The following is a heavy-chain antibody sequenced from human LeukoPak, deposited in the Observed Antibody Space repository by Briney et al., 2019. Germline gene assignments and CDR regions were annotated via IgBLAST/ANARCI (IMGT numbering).Heavy chain of an antibody. J-gene: IGHJ4*02. CDR1: GFTFSTYG. CDR2: LSYDGSEK. V-gene: IGHV3-30*18. CDR3: AKAAGRGYNYGDYFDY. D-gene: IGHD5-18*01. Sequence: GGSLRLSCAASGFTFSTYGMHWVRQAPGKGLEWVAVLSYDGSEKYYADSVKGRCTISRDNSKNTLYLEINSLRAEDTAVYYCAKAAGRGYNYGDYFDYWGQGTLVTVSS.